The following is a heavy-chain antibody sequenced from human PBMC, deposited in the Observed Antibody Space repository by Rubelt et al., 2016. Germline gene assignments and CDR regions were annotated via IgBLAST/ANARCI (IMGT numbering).Heavy chain of an antibody. J-gene: IGHJ4*02. Sequence: QLQLQESGPGLVKPSETLSLTCSVSRGTISSGGYYWGWIRQAPGKGLEWIGSVHYRGSPYSNPSLQSRVTISLDTSKNQFPLKLSSVAAADTAVYYCARHYYDSSGYYLEGFDYWGQGTLVTVSS. CDR3: ARHYYDSSGYYLEGFDY. D-gene: IGHD3-22*01. CDR1: RGTISSGGYY. V-gene: IGHV4-39*01. CDR2: VHYRGSP.